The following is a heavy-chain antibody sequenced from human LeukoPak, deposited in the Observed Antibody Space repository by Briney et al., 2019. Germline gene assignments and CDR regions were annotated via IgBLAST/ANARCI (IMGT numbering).Heavy chain of an antibody. CDR1: GFTLSKSW. V-gene: IGHV3-74*01. CDR3: AKDPRPYCSSTSYYPYYFDY. Sequence: GGSLRLSCAASGFTLSKSWIHWVRQAPGKGLVWVSRINTDGSIITYADSVKGRFTISRDNAKNTVYLQMNSLRAEDTAVYYCAKDPRPYCSSTSYYPYYFDYWGQGTLVTVSS. J-gene: IGHJ4*02. D-gene: IGHD2-2*01. CDR2: INTDGSII.